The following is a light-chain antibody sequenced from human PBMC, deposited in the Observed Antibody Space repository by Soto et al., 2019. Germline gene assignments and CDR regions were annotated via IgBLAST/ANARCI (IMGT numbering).Light chain of an antibody. V-gene: IGLV2-14*01. CDR3: CSYASSSTWV. CDR1: SSDVGGYNY. CDR2: DVT. Sequence: QSALTQPASVSGSPGQSITISCTGTSSDVGGYNYVSWYQQHPGKAPKLMICDVTNRPSGVSNRFSGSKSGNTASLTISGLQAEDEADYYCCSYASSSTWVFGGGTKVTVL. J-gene: IGLJ3*02.